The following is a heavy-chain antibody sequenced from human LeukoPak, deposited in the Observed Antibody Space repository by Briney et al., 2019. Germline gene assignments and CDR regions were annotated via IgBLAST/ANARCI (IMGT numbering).Heavy chain of an antibody. V-gene: IGHV3-23*01. Sequence: GGSLRLSCAASGFTFSSYAMSWVRQAPGKGLEWVSAISGSGGSTYYADSVKGRFTISRDNSKNTLYLQMDSLRAEDTAVYYCAKASAMIVVVSKHFDYWGQGTLVTVSS. CDR2: ISGSGGST. J-gene: IGHJ4*02. CDR3: AKASAMIVVVSKHFDY. D-gene: IGHD3-22*01. CDR1: GFTFSSYA.